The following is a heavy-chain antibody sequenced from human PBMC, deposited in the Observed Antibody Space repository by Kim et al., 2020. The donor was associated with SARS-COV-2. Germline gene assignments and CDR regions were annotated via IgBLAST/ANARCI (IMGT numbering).Heavy chain of an antibody. Sequence: YAQKLQGRVTMTTDTSTSTAYMELRSLRSDDTAVYYCARDWGRGYSYDDYWGQGTLVTVSS. D-gene: IGHD5-18*01. CDR3: ARDWGRGYSYDDY. J-gene: IGHJ4*02. V-gene: IGHV1-18*01.